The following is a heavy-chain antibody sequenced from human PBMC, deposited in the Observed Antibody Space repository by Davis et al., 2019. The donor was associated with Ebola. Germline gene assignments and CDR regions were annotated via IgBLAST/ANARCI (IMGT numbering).Heavy chain of an antibody. V-gene: IGHV1-18*04. Sequence: AASVKVSCKASGYTFTNYGITWVRQAPGQGLEWMGWINPHNGNTNYAQNVQGRVIMTSDTATTTAYMELRSLRSDDTAVYYCARRHNQKSLFIDYWGQGTLVTVSS. CDR2: INPHNGNT. J-gene: IGHJ4*02. D-gene: IGHD1-14*01. CDR1: GYTFTNYG. CDR3: ARRHNQKSLFIDY.